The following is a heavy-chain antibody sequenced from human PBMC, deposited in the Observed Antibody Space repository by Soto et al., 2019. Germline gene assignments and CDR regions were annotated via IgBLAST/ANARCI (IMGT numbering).Heavy chain of an antibody. J-gene: IGHJ5*02. CDR2: IYWDDEK. D-gene: IGHD2-2*01. V-gene: IGHV2-5*02. Sequence: QITLKESGPTLVKPTQTLTLTCTFSGFSLSTSGVGVGWIRQPPGKALEWLALIYWDDEKRYSPSLKSRLTITKDTSKNQVVLTMTNIDPVDTATYYCAHRLQATSSFQNWFDPWGQGTLVTASS. CDR1: GFSLSTSGVG. CDR3: AHRLQATSSFQNWFDP.